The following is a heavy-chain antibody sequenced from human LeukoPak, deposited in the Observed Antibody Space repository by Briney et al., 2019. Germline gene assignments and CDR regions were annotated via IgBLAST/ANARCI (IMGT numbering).Heavy chain of an antibody. J-gene: IGHJ3*02. V-gene: IGHV4-59*12. Sequence: PSETLSLTCTVSGGSISSYYWSWIRQPPGKGLEWIGYIYYSGYTNYNPSLKSRVTISVDTSKNQFSLKLSSVTAADTAVYYCARASYYYDSSGYYGDAFDIWGQGTMVTVSS. CDR1: GGSISSYY. CDR3: ARASYYYDSSGYYGDAFDI. CDR2: IYYSGYT. D-gene: IGHD3-22*01.